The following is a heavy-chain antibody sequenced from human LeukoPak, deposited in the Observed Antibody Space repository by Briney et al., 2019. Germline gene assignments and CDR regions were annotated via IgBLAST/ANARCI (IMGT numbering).Heavy chain of an antibody. CDR3: AISGPGEQPRTVRYFDL. Sequence: GGSLRLSCAASGFTVSSNYMSWVRQAPGKGLEWVSVIYSGGTTYYADSVKGRFTISRDNSKNTLYLQMHSLRAGDTAVYYCAISGPGEQPRTVRYFDLWGRGTLVTVSS. V-gene: IGHV3-66*01. J-gene: IGHJ2*01. CDR1: GFTVSSNY. D-gene: IGHD3-10*01. CDR2: IYSGGTT.